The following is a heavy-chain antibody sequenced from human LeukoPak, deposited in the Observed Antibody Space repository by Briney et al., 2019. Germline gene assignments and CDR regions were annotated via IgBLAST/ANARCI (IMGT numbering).Heavy chain of an antibody. D-gene: IGHD3-10*01. CDR1: GFTFSSYA. J-gene: IGHJ3*02. CDR3: AKGRGAFNAFDI. Sequence: GGSLRLSCAASGFTFSSYAMSWVRQAPGKGLEWVSAISSSATSTYYADSVKGRFTISRDNSKNTLYLQMDSLRAEDTAVYYCAKGRGAFNAFDIWGQGTMVTVSP. CDR2: ISSSATST. V-gene: IGHV3-23*01.